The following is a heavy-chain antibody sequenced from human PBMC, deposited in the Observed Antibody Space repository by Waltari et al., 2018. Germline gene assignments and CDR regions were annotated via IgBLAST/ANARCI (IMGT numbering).Heavy chain of an antibody. Sequence: QVQLVQSGAEVKKPGASVKVSFKASGYTFTSYDIHWVRQAHGQGLEWMGWMNPNSGNTGYAQKFQGRVTMTRNTSISTAYMELSSLRSEDTAVYYCARPHSSGWWYLDYFDYWGQGTLVTVSS. V-gene: IGHV1-8*02. CDR3: ARPHSSGWWYLDYFDY. CDR2: MNPNSGNT. D-gene: IGHD6-19*01. CDR1: GYTFTSYD. J-gene: IGHJ4*02.